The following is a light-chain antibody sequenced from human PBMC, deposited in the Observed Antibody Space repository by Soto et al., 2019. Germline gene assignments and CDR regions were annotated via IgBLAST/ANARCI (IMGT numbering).Light chain of an antibody. CDR2: GST. V-gene: IGLV1-40*01. Sequence: QSVLTQPPSVSGAPGQRVTISCTGSSSNIGATYGVHWYQQVPGTAPKLLIYGSTNRPSGVPDRFSGSKSGTSASLAITGLQAEDEADYYCQSYDSSLSGVLFGGGTKVTVL. CDR1: SSNIGATYG. CDR3: QSYDSSLSGVL. J-gene: IGLJ2*01.